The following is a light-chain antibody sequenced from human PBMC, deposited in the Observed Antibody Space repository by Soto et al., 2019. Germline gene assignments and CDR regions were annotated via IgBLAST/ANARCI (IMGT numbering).Light chain of an antibody. CDR2: GVS. V-gene: IGKV3D-15*01. CDR1: QSVDTN. CDR3: QQYKSWTIT. Sequence: EIVMTQSPATLSLSPGDTATLSCRASQSVDTNLAWYVQKPGQAPRRLMYGVSTWGTGVTARFSGSGSGTEFTLTISSLQSEDFAIYYCQQYKSWTITFGQWTRLEIK. J-gene: IGKJ5*01.